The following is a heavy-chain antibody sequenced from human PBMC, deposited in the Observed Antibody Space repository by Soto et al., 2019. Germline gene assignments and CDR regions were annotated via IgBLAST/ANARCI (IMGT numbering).Heavy chain of an antibody. CDR1: GFTFDDYA. CDR2: ISWNSGSI. J-gene: IGHJ4*02. D-gene: IGHD3-16*02. V-gene: IGHV3-9*01. CDR3: AKDQSASDGYHYDAPGRVIATSFDY. Sequence: GGSLRLSCAASGFTFDDYAMHWVRQAPGKGLEWVSGISWNSGSIGYADSVKGRFTISRDNAKNSLYLKMNSLRAEDTALYYCAKDQSASDGYHYDAPGRVIATSFDYWGQGTLVTVSS.